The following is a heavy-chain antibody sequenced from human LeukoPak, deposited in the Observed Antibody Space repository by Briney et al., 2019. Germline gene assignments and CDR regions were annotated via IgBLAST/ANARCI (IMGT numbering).Heavy chain of an antibody. CDR3: ARAWTTVSSLDY. D-gene: IGHD4-17*01. CDR1: GFTFSSYA. Sequence: PGGSLRLSCAASGFTFSSYAMHWVRHAPGKRLEWVAVISSDGSNKYYADSVKGRFTISRDNSKNTLYLQMNSLRAEDTAVYYCARAWTTVSSLDYWGQGTLVTVSS. V-gene: IGHV3-30*04. CDR2: ISSDGSNK. J-gene: IGHJ4*02.